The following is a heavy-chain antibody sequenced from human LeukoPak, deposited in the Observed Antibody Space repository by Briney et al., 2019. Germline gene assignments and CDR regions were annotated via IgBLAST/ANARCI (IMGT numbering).Heavy chain of an antibody. J-gene: IGHJ6*04. V-gene: IGHV1-18*04. CDR2: ISGYNGNT. CDR3: ARGETMVRGGYDYYYYGMDV. Sequence: ASVTVSRKASGYTFTNYGISWVRQAPGQGLEWMGWISGYNGNTNYAQKVQGRVTMTTDTSTSTAYMELRSLRSDDTAVYYCARGETMVRGGYDYYYYGMDVWGKGTTVTVSA. CDR1: GYTFTNYG. D-gene: IGHD3-10*01.